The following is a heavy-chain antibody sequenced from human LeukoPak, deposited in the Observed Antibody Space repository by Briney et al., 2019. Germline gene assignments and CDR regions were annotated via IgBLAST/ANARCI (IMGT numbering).Heavy chain of an antibody. CDR3: TRDWGGVAAGIDY. J-gene: IGHJ4*02. D-gene: IGHD6-13*01. CDR1: GFTFSSFW. CDR2: IKTDGSEK. V-gene: IGHV3-7*01. Sequence: GGSLRLSCAASGFTFSSFWMSWVRQAPGKGLEWVANIKTDGSEKYYVDSVKGRFTISSDNAKNSLSLQMNSLSAEDTAVYYCTRDWGGVAAGIDYWGQGTLVTVSS.